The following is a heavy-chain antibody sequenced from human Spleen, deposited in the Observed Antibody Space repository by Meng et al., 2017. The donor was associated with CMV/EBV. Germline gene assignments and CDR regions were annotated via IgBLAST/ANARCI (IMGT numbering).Heavy chain of an antibody. D-gene: IGHD6-13*01. CDR3: ARGAYISSWYYFDY. V-gene: IGHV6-1*01. J-gene: IGHJ4*02. CDR2: TYYRSKWRN. CDR1: GDSVPSNSAA. Sequence: SQTLSLTCGISGDSVPSNSAAWNWIRQSPSRGLEWLGRTYYRSKWRNEYAVSVKRRITINADTSKNQFSLQLNSVTPEDTAVYYCARGAYISSWYYFDYWGQGTLVTVSS.